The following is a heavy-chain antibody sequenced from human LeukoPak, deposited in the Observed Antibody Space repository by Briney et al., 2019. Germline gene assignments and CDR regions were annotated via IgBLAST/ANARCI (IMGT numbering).Heavy chain of an antibody. V-gene: IGHV3-30*03. CDR1: GFTFSSYG. D-gene: IGHD3-10*01. Sequence: GGSLRLSCAASGFTFSSYGMHWVRQAPGKGLEWVAVISYDGSNKYYADSVKGRFTISRDNSKNTLYLQMNSLRAEDTALYYCARKSASGNYPLDYWGQGTLVTVSS. J-gene: IGHJ4*02. CDR3: ARKSASGNYPLDY. CDR2: ISYDGSNK.